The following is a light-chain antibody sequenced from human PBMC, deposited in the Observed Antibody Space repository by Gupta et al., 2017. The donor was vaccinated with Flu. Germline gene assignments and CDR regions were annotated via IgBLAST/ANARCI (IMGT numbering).Light chain of an antibody. V-gene: IGLV2-11*01. CDR1: SSDVGGYNY. J-gene: IGLJ3*02. Sequence: SALTQPRSVSGSPGHSVNISCTGTSSDVGGYNYVSWYQQHPGKAPNLMIYDASKRPSGVPDRFSGSKSGTTASLTISGLQAEDEADYYCCSYAGSYTRVFGGGTKLTVL. CDR2: DAS. CDR3: CSYAGSYTRV.